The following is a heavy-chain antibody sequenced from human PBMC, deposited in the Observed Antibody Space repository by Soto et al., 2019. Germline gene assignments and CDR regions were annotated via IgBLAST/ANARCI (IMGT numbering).Heavy chain of an antibody. CDR1: GFTFRTYA. CDR3: ARGGTRAGLHYYYYYGMDV. V-gene: IGHV3-30-3*01. Sequence: QVQLVESGGGVVQPGRSLRLSCAASGFTFRTYALHWVRQAPGKGLEWVAVISYDGSNKYYADSVKGRFTISRDNSKNTLYLQMNSLRAEDTAVYYCARGGTRAGLHYYYYYGMDVWGQGTTVTVSS. J-gene: IGHJ6*02. CDR2: ISYDGSNK. D-gene: IGHD2-2*01.